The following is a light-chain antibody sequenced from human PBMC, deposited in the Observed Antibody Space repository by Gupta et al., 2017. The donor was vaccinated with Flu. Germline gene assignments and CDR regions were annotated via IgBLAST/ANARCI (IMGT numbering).Light chain of an antibody. CDR1: TSNIGTNT. V-gene: IGLV1-44*01. CDR2: GSN. Sequence: HSVLAQPPSASGPPGQRVTIPCSGSTSNIGTNTVNWYQQVPGTSPKLLIYGSNQRPSGVPDRFAGSKSGTSASLAISGLQSEDEADYYCAAWDDSLNGHYVFGTGTKVTVL. CDR3: AAWDDSLNGHYV. J-gene: IGLJ1*01.